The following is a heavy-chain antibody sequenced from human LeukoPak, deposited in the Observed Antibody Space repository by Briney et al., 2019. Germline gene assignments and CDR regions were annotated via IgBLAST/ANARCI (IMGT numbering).Heavy chain of an antibody. V-gene: IGHV3-74*01. CDR2: ISSDGTDA. CDR3: ARDPGEDTTFDS. CDR1: GFTFSVYW. J-gene: IGHJ4*02. Sequence: GGSLRLSCAASGFTFSVYWMHWVRQIPGKGLVWVSRISSDGTDASYAGSVEGRFTISRDNAKNTLYLQLNNLGDEDTGVYFCARDPGEDTTFDSWGQGTLVTVSA. D-gene: IGHD1-1*01.